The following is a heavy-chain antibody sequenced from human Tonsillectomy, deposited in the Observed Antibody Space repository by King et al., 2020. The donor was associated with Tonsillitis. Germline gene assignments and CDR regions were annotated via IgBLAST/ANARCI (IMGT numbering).Heavy chain of an antibody. CDR2: IRESGDTT. Sequence: VQLVESGGGLVQPGGSLRLSCAASGFTFSSYAMNWVRQAPGKGLEWVSSIRESGDTTDYADSVKGRFTISRDNSRNTLFLQMNSLRAEDTAMYYCAKQYLDAAWGQGTLVTVSS. CDR1: GFTFSSYA. J-gene: IGHJ4*02. D-gene: IGHD4-11*01. V-gene: IGHV3-23*04. CDR3: AKQYLDAA.